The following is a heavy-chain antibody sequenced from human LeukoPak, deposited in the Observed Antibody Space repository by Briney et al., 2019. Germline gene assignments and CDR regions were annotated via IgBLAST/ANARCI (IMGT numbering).Heavy chain of an antibody. CDR1: GDSISSYF. CDR2: IYTSGST. CDR3: AREEVAAAGRALDP. D-gene: IGHD6-13*01. Sequence: SETLSLICTVSGDSISSYFWSWIRQPAGKGLEWIGRIYTSGSTNYSPSLKSRVTMSVDTSKNQFSLKLNSVTAADTAVYYCAREEVAAAGRALDPWGQGTLVTVSS. V-gene: IGHV4-4*07. J-gene: IGHJ5*02.